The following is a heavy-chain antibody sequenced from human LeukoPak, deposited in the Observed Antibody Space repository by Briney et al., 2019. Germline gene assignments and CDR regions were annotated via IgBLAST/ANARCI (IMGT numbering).Heavy chain of an antibody. V-gene: IGHV6-1*01. CDR2: TYYRSKWYN. CDR3: ARFAAYYDILTGYPLDPYYFDY. CDR1: GDSVSSNSAA. Sequence: SQTLSLTCAISGDSVSSNSAAWNWIRQSPSRGLEWLGRTYYRSKWYNDYAVSVKSRITINPDTSKNQFSLKLSSVTAADTAVYYCARFAAYYDILTGYPLDPYYFDYWGQGTLVTVSS. D-gene: IGHD3-9*01. J-gene: IGHJ4*02.